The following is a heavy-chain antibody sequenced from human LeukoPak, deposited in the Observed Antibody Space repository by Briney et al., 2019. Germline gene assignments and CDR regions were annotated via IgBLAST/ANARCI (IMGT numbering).Heavy chain of an antibody. CDR1: GGSTSSYY. V-gene: IGHV4-59*08. J-gene: IGHJ4*02. Sequence: PSETLSLTCTVSGGSTSSYYWSWIRQPPGMGLEWIGYIYYSGSTDYNPSLKSRVTISVDTSKNQFSLKLSSVTAADTAVYYCARVLGVTMIDYWGQGTLVTVSS. CDR3: ARVLGVTMIDY. CDR2: IYYSGST. D-gene: IGHD2-21*02.